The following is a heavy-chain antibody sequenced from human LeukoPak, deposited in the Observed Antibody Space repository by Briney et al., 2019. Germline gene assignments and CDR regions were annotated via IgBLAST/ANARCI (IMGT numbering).Heavy chain of an antibody. J-gene: IGHJ5*02. D-gene: IGHD5-18*01. CDR2: IYYSGST. CDR3: ATYVDTAMVTGWFDP. Sequence: SETLSLTCTVSGASISSGGYYWSWMRQHPGRGLEWIGYIYYSGSTYYNPSLKSRVTISVDTSKNQFSLKLNSVTAADTAVYYCATYVDTAMVTGWFDPWGQGTLVTFSS. CDR1: GASISSGGYY. V-gene: IGHV4-31*03.